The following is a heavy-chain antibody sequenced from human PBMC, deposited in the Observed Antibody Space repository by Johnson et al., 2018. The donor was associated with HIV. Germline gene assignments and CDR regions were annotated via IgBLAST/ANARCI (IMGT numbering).Heavy chain of an antibody. Sequence: VQLVESGGGVVQPGRSLRLSCAASGFSFSSYGMHWVRQAPGKGLEWVANIKQDGSEKYYVDSVKGRFTISRDNAKDSLYLQMKNLRVEDTALYYCARVTIFGVTKGDAFDIGGQGTKVTVSS. J-gene: IGHJ3*02. D-gene: IGHD3-3*01. V-gene: IGHV3-7*03. CDR1: GFSFSSYG. CDR2: IKQDGSEK. CDR3: ARVTIFGVTKGDAFDI.